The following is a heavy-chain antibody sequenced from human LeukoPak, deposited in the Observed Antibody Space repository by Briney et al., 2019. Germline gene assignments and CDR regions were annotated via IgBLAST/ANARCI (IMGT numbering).Heavy chain of an antibody. CDR1: GFTFSSYS. Sequence: GGSLRLSCAASGFTFSSYSMNWVRQAPGKGLEWVSSISSSSSYIYYTDSVKGRFTISRDNAKNSLYLQMNSLRAEDTAVYYCARFRITMVRGVIPSYGMDVWGQGTTDTVSS. J-gene: IGHJ6*02. D-gene: IGHD3-10*01. CDR2: ISSSSSYI. CDR3: ARFRITMVRGVIPSYGMDV. V-gene: IGHV3-21*01.